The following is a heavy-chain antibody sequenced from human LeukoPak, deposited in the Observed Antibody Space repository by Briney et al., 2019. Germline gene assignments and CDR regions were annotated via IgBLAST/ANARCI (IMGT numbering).Heavy chain of an antibody. CDR1: GGSFSGYY. Sequence: SETLSLTCAVYGGSFSGYYWSWIRQPPGKGLEWIGYIYYSGSTNYNPSLKSRVTISVDTSKNQFSLKLSSVTAADTAVYYCASSYYYDSSGYYYPYYGMDVWGQGTTVTVSS. D-gene: IGHD3-22*01. J-gene: IGHJ6*02. V-gene: IGHV4-59*08. CDR3: ASSYYYDSSGYYYPYYGMDV. CDR2: IYYSGST.